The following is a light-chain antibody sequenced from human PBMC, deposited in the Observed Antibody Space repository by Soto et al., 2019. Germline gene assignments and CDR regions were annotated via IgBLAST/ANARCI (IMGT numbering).Light chain of an antibody. CDR1: SSDVGDYNY. CDR3: SSYTATNTLV. CDR2: GVS. J-gene: IGLJ2*01. V-gene: IGLV2-14*01. Sequence: QSVLTQPASVSESPGQSITISCTGTSSDVGDYNYVSWYQQHPGKAPKLIIYGVSNRPSGISNRFSGSKSGNTASLTVSGLQAEDEADYYCSSYTATNTLVFGGGTKVTVL.